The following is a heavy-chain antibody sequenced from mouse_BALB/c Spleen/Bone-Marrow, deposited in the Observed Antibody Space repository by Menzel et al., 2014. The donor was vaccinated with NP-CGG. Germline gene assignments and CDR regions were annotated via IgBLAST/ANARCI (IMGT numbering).Heavy chain of an antibody. D-gene: IGHD2-4*01. CDR3: ARWAHYDYDGAWFAY. V-gene: IGHV1-9*01. CDR1: GYTFSNYW. J-gene: IGHJ3*01. CDR2: ILPGSGST. Sequence: VQVVESGAELMKPGASVKISCKATGYTFSNYWIEWVKQRPGHGLEWIGEILPGSGSTIYNEKFKGKATFTADTSSNTAYMQLSSLTSEDSAVYYCARWAHYDYDGAWFAYWGQGTLVTVSA.